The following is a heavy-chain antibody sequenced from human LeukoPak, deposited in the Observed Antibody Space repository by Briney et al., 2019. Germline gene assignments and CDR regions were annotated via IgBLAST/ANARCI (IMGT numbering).Heavy chain of an antibody. V-gene: IGHV4-39*01. D-gene: IGHD3-16*01. Sequence: SETLSLTCSVSGASITNNTYYWGWFRQPPGKRLEWVGSISYSGSTYYNPSLKSRLTIFVDTSKNQFSLRLNSVTAADTALYYCAKRKGVWGNYFDPWGQGILVTVSS. CDR3: AKRKGVWGNYFDP. J-gene: IGHJ5*02. CDR1: GASITNNTYY. CDR2: ISYSGST.